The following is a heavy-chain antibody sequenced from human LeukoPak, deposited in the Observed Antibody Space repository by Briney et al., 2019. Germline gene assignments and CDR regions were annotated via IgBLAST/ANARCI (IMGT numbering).Heavy chain of an antibody. CDR2: IRYDGSNK. J-gene: IGHJ4*02. V-gene: IGHV3-30*02. CDR1: GFTFSSYG. D-gene: IGHD5-18*01. Sequence: QPGGSLRLSCAASGFTFSSYGMHWVRQAPGKGLEWVAFIRYDGSNKYYADSVKGRFTIFRDNSKNTLYLQMNSLRAEDTAVYYCAKDWSDTANPRGPFDYWGQGTLVTVSS. CDR3: AKDWSDTANPRGPFDY.